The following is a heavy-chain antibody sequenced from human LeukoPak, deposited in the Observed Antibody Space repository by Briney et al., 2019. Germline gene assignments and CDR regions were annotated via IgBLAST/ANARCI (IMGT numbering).Heavy chain of an antibody. CDR1: GYSFTSYW. J-gene: IGHJ4*02. V-gene: IGHV5-51*01. CDR2: SYPGGSDN. Sequence: SGESLKISCKGSGYSFTSYWIGWVRHVPGKGLEWMGISYPGGSDNRYRPSFQGQVTISADTSIRTAYLQCSSLKASDTAMYYCARQNTAMVLGSDYWGQGTLVTVSS. D-gene: IGHD5-18*01. CDR3: ARQNTAMVLGSDY.